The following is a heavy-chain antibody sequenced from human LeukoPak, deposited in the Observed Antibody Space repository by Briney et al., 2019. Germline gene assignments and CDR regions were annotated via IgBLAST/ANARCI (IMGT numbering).Heavy chain of an antibody. CDR2: ISGSGGST. V-gene: IGHV3-23*01. J-gene: IGHJ4*02. D-gene: IGHD3-22*01. CDR3: AKDPTHYRVWDDYDSTVLSY. CDR1: GFTFSSYG. Sequence: GGSLRLSCAASGFTFSSYGMSWVRQAPGKGLEWVSAISGSGGSTYYADSVKGRFTISRDNSKNTLYLQMNSLRAADTAVYYCAKDPTHYRVWDDYDSTVLSYWGQGTLVTVSS.